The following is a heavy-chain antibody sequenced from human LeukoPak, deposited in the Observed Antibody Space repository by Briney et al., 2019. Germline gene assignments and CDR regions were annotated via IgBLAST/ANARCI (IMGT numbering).Heavy chain of an antibody. J-gene: IGHJ4*02. V-gene: IGHV4-59*01. Sequence: SETLSLTCTVSGGSISSYYWSWIRQPPGKGLEWIGYIYYSGSTNYNPSLKSRVTISVDTSKNQFSLKLSSVTAADTAVYYCARGYCSSTSCYIPIDNWGQGTLVTVSS. CDR3: ARGYCSSTSCYIPIDN. CDR2: IYYSGST. D-gene: IGHD2-2*02. CDR1: GGSISSYY.